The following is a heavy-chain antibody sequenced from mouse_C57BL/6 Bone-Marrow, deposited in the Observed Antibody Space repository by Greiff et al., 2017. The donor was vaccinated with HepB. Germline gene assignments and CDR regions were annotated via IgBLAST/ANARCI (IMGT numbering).Heavy chain of an antibody. CDR1: GFTFSSYA. Sequence: EVQLVESGGGLVKPGGSLKLSCAASGFTFSSYAMSWVRQTPEKRLEWVATISDGGSYTYYPDNVKGRFTISRDNAKNNLYLQMSHLKSEDTAMYYCAREGIYYGYDGFAYWGQGTLVTVSA. CDR2: ISDGGSYT. J-gene: IGHJ3*01. D-gene: IGHD2-2*01. CDR3: AREGIYYGYDGFAY. V-gene: IGHV5-4*01.